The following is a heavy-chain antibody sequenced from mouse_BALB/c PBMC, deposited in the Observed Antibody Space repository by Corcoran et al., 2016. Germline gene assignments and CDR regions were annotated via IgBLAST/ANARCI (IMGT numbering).Heavy chain of an antibody. CDR3: ARLPFYYSGSPWFAC. Sequence: QIQLVQSGPELKKPGETVKISCKASGYTFTNYGMNWVKQAPGKGLKWMGWINTYTGEPTYADDFKGRFAFSLETSASTAYLQINNRKNEDTATYFCARLPFYYSGSPWFACWGQGTLVTVSA. CDR1: GYTFTNYG. CDR2: INTYTGEP. V-gene: IGHV9-3-1*01. D-gene: IGHD1-1*01. J-gene: IGHJ3*01.